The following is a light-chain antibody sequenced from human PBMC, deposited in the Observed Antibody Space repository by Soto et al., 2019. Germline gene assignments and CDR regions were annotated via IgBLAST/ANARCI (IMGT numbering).Light chain of an antibody. CDR1: SSDVGVYNH. Sequence: LTHHAYVTRFHVQSIIISRTRTSSDVGVYNHVSCYQQHPGKAPKPMIYDVSNRPSGVSNRFSGSKSGNTASLTISGLQAEDEDAYYCSSYTSSSTLVFVAGTKVTVL. CDR3: SSYTSSSTLV. V-gene: IGLV2-14*01. CDR2: DVS. J-gene: IGLJ1*01.